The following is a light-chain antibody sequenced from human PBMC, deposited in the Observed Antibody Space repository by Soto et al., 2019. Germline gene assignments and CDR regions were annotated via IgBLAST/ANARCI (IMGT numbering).Light chain of an antibody. J-gene: IGLJ1*01. CDR1: SSDVGTYNL. CDR2: EDS. CDR3: SSSAGRSSFPYV. Sequence: QSALTQPASVSGSPEQSITISCTGTSSDVGTYNLVSWYQQYPGTAPKLIIFEDSERPSGIANRFSGSKSGNTASLTISGLQAEDEADYYCSSSAGRSSFPYVFGTGTKLTVL. V-gene: IGLV2-23*02.